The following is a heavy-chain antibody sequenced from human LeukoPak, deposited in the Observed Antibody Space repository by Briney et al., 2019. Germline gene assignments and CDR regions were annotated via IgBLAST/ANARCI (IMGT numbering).Heavy chain of an antibody. J-gene: IGHJ5*02. CDR2: ISAYNGNT. Sequence: ASVKVSCKASGYSFTSFGISWVRQAPGQGLEWMGWISAYNGNTKYVQKFQGRVTMTTDISTSTAYMELRSLRSDDTAVFYCARESGYDSSGPGYWFDPWGQGTLVTVSS. CDR3: ARESGYDSSGPGYWFDP. D-gene: IGHD5-18*01. V-gene: IGHV1-18*01. CDR1: GYSFTSFG.